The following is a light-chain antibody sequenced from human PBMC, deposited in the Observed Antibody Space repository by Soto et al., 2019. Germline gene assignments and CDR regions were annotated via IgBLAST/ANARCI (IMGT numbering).Light chain of an antibody. CDR1: QSISGS. CDR3: QQYNSYWT. J-gene: IGKJ1*01. V-gene: IGKV1-5*03. Sequence: DIQMTQSPSTLSASVGDRVTITCRASQSISGSLAWYQQKPGKAPNLLIYEASNLKSGVPSRFSGSGSGTEYTLANRSLQPDDSASYYCQQYNSYWTFGQGTRVEIK. CDR2: EAS.